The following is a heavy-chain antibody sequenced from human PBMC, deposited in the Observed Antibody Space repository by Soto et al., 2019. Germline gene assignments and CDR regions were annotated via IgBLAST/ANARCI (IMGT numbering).Heavy chain of an antibody. Sequence: SETLSLTCTVSGGSISSSSYYWGWIRQPPGKGLEWIGSIYCSGSTYYNPSLKSRVTISVDTSKNQFSLKLSSVTAADTAVYYCARHEDDYDILTGFRVSWFDPWGQGTLVTVSS. CDR3: ARHEDDYDILTGFRVSWFDP. J-gene: IGHJ5*02. CDR1: GGSISSSSYY. CDR2: IYCSGST. D-gene: IGHD3-9*01. V-gene: IGHV4-39*01.